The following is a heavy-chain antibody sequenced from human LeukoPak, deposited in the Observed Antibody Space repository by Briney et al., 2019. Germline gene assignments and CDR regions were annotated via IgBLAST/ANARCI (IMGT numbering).Heavy chain of an antibody. CDR1: GLSFSTAW. V-gene: IGHV3-15*01. CDR3: TTDDDGGLSH. Sequence: PGGSLRLSCAASGLSFSTAWMGWVRQAPGKGLEWVGRIKSKSDDGTAVYTAPVKGRFTISRDDSKDTLYLQMNSLKTEDTAVYYCTTDDDGGLSHWGQGTLVTVSS. J-gene: IGHJ4*02. CDR2: IKSKSDDGTA. D-gene: IGHD3-16*01.